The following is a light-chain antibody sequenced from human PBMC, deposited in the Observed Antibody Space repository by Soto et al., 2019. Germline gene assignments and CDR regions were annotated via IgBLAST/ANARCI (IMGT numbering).Light chain of an antibody. CDR3: QQRSNWPGFT. V-gene: IGKV3-15*01. Sequence: IVMTQSPATLSVSPGARATLSCRASQSVSSNLAWYQQKPGQAPRLLIYGASTRATGIPARFSGSGSGTEFTLTISCLQSEDVAVYYCQQRSNWPGFTFGPGTKVDI. J-gene: IGKJ3*01. CDR1: QSVSSN. CDR2: GAS.